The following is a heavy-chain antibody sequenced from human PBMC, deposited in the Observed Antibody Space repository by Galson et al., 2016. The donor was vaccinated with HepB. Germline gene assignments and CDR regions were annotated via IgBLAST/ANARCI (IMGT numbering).Heavy chain of an antibody. CDR3: AKMSSSSAYYSDAFDL. J-gene: IGHJ3*01. V-gene: IGHV3-23*01. CDR2: ISDSDPST. Sequence: SLRLSCAASGFTFTTYAMSWVRQAPGKGLERVSGISDSDPSTYYADSVKGRFTISRDNSKNTLYLQMNSLRAEDTAVYYCAKMSSSSAYYSDAFDLWGQGTMVTVSS. D-gene: IGHD3-22*01. CDR1: GFTFTTYA.